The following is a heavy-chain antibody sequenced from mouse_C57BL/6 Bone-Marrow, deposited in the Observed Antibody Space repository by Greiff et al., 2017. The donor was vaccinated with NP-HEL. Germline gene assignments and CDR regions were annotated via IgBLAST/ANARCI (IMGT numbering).Heavy chain of an antibody. CDR3: TTGLYDYDVGSDY. V-gene: IGHV14-4*01. D-gene: IGHD2-4*01. CDR2: IDPENGDT. Sequence: EVKLKQSGAELVRPGASVKLSCTASGFNIKDNYMHWVKQRPEQGLEWIGWIDPENGDTEYASKFQGKATITADTSSNTAYLQLSSLTSEDTAVYYCTTGLYDYDVGSDYWGQGTTLTVSS. CDR1: GFNIKDNY. J-gene: IGHJ2*01.